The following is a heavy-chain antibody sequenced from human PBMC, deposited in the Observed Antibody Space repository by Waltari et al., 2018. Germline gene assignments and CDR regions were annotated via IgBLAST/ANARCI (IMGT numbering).Heavy chain of an antibody. Sequence: EVQLVESGGGLVQPGGSLRLSCAASGFTFSSYWMHWVRQAPGKGLVWVSRINSDGSSTSYADSVKGRFTISRDNAKNTLYPQMNSLRAEDTAVYYCARGSRYSSSSGYYYYGMDVWGQGTTVTVSS. V-gene: IGHV3-74*01. CDR2: INSDGSST. D-gene: IGHD6-6*01. J-gene: IGHJ6*02. CDR1: GFTFSSYW. CDR3: ARGSRYSSSSGYYYYGMDV.